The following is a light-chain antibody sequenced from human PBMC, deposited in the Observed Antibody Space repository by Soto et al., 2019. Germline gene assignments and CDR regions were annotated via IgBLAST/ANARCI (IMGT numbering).Light chain of an antibody. V-gene: IGKV3-20*01. Sequence: EVVLTQSPGTLSLSPGEGATLSRRSSQDVGTNYLAWYQQKPGQAPRLLIFGASSRASGVPGRFSGSGSGTDFTLTISRLEPEDSAVYYCQQFINSPYMYIFGQGTKLEI. CDR3: QQFINSPYMYI. CDR1: QDVGTNY. J-gene: IGKJ2*01. CDR2: GAS.